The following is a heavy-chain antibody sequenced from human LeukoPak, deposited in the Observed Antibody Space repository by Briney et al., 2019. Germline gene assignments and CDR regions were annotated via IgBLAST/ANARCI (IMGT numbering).Heavy chain of an antibody. CDR3: ARHQAYYYGSGSYLWYFDY. Sequence: SETLSLTCTVSGGSISSYYWSWIRQPAGKGLEWIGRIYTSGSTNYNPSLKSRVTMSVDTSKNQFSLKLSSVTAADTAVYYCARHQAYYYGSGSYLWYFDYWGQGTLVTVSS. CDR1: GGSISSYY. D-gene: IGHD3-10*01. V-gene: IGHV4-4*07. J-gene: IGHJ4*02. CDR2: IYTSGST.